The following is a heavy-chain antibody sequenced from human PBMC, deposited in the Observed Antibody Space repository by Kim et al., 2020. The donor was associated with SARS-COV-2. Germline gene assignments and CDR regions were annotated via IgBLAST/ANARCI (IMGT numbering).Heavy chain of an antibody. V-gene: IGHV4-34*01. CDR2: INHSGGT. Sequence: SETLSLTCAVYGGSLSGYSWSWIRQPPGKGLEWIGEINHSGGTNYSPSLKSRVAMSVDTSKNQFSLRLRSVTAADTAVYYCARGHTVVVPSPILGLGPIYYYDNMDVWGRGTTVTVSS. CDR1: GGSLSGYS. CDR3: ARGHTVVVPSPILGLGPIYYYDNMDV. J-gene: IGHJ6*03. D-gene: IGHD2-2*01.